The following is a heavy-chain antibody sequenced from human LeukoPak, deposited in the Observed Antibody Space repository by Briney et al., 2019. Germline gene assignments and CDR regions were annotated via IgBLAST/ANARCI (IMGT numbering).Heavy chain of an antibody. CDR2: IRFDGGDT. V-gene: IGHV3-74*01. CDR1: GFTFNNYW. J-gene: IGHJ3*01. Sequence: GGSLRLSCAASGFTFNNYWMPWVRQAPGMGLVWVSSIRFDGGDTAYADSAKGRFTISRDNAKNTMFLQMNNLRAEDTAVYYCAKEIDGFDVWGQGTLVTVSS. CDR3: AKEIDGFDV.